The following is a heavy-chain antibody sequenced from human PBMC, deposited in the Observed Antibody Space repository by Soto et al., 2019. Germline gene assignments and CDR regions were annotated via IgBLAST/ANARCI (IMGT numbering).Heavy chain of an antibody. D-gene: IGHD3-3*01. CDR3: ARLFGSFDY. CDR2: IIPIFGTA. V-gene: IGHV1-69*01. CDR1: GDTFPSNG. J-gene: IGHJ4*02. Sequence: YVQGSFNTSGDTFPSNGISWVRQAPGQGLEWMAVIIPIFGTANYAQKFQGRVTITADESTSTAYMELSSLRSEDTAVYYCARLFGSFDYWGQGTLVTVSS.